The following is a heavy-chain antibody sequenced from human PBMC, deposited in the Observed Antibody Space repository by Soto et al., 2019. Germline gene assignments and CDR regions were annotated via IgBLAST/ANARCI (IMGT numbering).Heavy chain of an antibody. CDR1: GFTFSSYA. V-gene: IGHV3-23*01. D-gene: IGHD2-2*01. CDR3: AKGVVVAPPDRIYYFDY. J-gene: IGHJ4*02. Sequence: EVQLLESGGGLVQPGGSLRLSCVASGFTFSSYAMSWVRQAPRKGLEWVSGISASGDSTYYADSVKGRFTISRDNSKNTLYLQMNSLRADDTAVYYCAKGVVVAPPDRIYYFDYWGQGTLVTVSS. CDR2: ISASGDST.